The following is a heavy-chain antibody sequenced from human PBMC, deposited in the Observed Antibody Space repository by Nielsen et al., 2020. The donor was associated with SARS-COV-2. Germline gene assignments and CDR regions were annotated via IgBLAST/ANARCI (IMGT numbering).Heavy chain of an antibody. J-gene: IGHJ4*02. CDR2: IYYSGST. V-gene: IGHV4-39*07. CDR1: GGSISSSSYY. D-gene: IGHD5-12*01. CDR3: ARGHSGYELDY. Sequence: SETLSLTCTVSGGSISSSSYYWGWIRQPPGKGLEWIGSIYYSGSTYYNPSLKSRVTISVDTSKNQFSLKLSSVTAADTAVYYCARGHSGYELDYWGQGTLVTVSS.